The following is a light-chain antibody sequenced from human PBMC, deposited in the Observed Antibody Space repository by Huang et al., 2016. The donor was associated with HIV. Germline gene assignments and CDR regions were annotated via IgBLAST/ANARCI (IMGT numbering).Light chain of an antibody. Sequence: DIQMTQSPSSVSASVGDRVTITCRASQGISGWVDWYQQKQGKAPNLLIYAASSLQSGVPSRFSGSGSGTYFTLTISSLQPEDFATYYCQQTYSFPLTFGPGTKVDIK. CDR1: QGISGW. CDR2: AAS. V-gene: IGKV1-12*01. CDR3: QQTYSFPLT. J-gene: IGKJ3*01.